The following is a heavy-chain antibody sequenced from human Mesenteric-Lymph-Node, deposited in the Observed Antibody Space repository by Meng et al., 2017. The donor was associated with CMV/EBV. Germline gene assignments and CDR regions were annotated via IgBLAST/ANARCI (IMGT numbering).Heavy chain of an antibody. J-gene: IGHJ3*02. CDR2: IKPDGTNI. D-gene: IGHD1-1*01. Sequence: GGSLRLSCAVSGFTSGDYWMTWVRQAPGKGLEWVANIKPDGTNIFYADSVRDRFTISRDNAEKSLSLQMNGLRAEDTAMYYCARDRMVGIGHNNGGSFDIWGQGTMVTVSS. CDR3: ARDRMVGIGHNNGGSFDI. CDR1: GFTSGDYW. V-gene: IGHV3-7*03.